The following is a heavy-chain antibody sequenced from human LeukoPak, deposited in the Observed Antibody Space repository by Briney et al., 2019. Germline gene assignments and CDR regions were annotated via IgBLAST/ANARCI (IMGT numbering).Heavy chain of an antibody. CDR1: GGSISSYY. V-gene: IGHV4-4*07. D-gene: IGHD1-14*01. J-gene: IGHJ5*02. CDR2: IYTSGST. CDR3: ARGRTAQPGYNWFDP. Sequence: PSETLSLTCTVSGGSISSYYWSWIRQPAGKGLEWIGRIYTSGSTNYNPSLKSRVTMSVDTSKNQFSLKLSSVTAADTAVYYCARGRTAQPGYNWFDPWGQGTLVTVSS.